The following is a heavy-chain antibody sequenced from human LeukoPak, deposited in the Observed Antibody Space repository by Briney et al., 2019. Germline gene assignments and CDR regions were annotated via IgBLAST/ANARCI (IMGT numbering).Heavy chain of an antibody. CDR2: INRSGST. CDR1: GWPLSYYY. J-gene: IGHJ4*02. CDR3: ARGGFYCGDDCYVDY. D-gene: IGHD2-21*02. V-gene: IGHV4-34*01. Sequence: SETLSLTCAVYGWPLSYYYWSWIRQPPEKGLEWIGEINRSGSTNYNPSLKSRVSISVDTSENQFSLKLSSVTAADTAVYYCARGGFYCGDDCYVDYWGQGTLVTVSS.